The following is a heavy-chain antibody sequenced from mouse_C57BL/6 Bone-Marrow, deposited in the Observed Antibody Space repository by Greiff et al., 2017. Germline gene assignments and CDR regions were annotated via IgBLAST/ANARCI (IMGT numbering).Heavy chain of an antibody. CDR2: IRSKSNNYAT. CDR3: VLGGGFAY. CDR1: GFSFNTYA. J-gene: IGHJ3*01. D-gene: IGHD4-1*01. V-gene: IGHV10-1*01. Sequence: EVKLMESGGGLVQPKGSLKLSCAASGFSFNTYAMNWVRQAPGKGLEWVARIRSKSNNYATYYAVSVTDRFTISRDDSESMLYLQMKNLKTEDTAMYYCVLGGGFAYWGEGTLVTVS.